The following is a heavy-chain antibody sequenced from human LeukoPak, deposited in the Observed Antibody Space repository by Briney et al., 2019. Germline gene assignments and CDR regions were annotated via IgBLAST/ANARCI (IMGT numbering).Heavy chain of an antibody. CDR2: IQHGGSSK. D-gene: IGHD1-26*01. CDR1: GFTFSTYG. CDR3: AKEVGTFTLDY. J-gene: IGHJ4*02. V-gene: IGHV3-30*02. Sequence: PWGSLRLSCAGSGFTFSTYGMHWVRQAPGKGLEWVSFIQHGGSSKYYAYSVKGRFTIPRDKSKEPLYLQIDSLRAEDRAGYYCAKEVGTFTLDYWGQGTLVTVS.